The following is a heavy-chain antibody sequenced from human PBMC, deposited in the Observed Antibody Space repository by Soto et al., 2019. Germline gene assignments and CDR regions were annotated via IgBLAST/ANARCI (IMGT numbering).Heavy chain of an antibody. D-gene: IGHD3-16*01. CDR2: INAGNGNT. CDR1: GYTFTSYA. Sequence: QVQLVQSGAEEKKPGASVKVSCKASGYTFTSYAMNWVRQAPGQRLEWMGWINAGNGNTKYSQKFQGRVTITRDTSASTAYMELSSLRSEDTAVYYCARAVGGPTSNLDYRGQGTLVTVSS. J-gene: IGHJ4*02. CDR3: ARAVGGPTSNLDY. V-gene: IGHV1-3*05.